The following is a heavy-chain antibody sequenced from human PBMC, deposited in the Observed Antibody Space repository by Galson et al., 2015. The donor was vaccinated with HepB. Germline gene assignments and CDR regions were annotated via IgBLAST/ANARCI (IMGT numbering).Heavy chain of an antibody. J-gene: IGHJ4*02. CDR3: AKEGIAVAGGLDY. Sequence: LRLSCAASGFTFDDYAMHWVRQAPGKGLEWVSGISWNSDSIGYADSVKGRFTISRDNAKNSLYLQMNSLRAEDTALYYCAKEGIAVAGGLDYWGQGTLVTVSS. V-gene: IGHV3-9*01. CDR1: GFTFDDYA. CDR2: ISWNSDSI. D-gene: IGHD6-19*01.